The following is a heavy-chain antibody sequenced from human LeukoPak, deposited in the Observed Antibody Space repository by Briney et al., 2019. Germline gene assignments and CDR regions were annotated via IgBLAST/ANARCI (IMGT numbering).Heavy chain of an antibody. J-gene: IGHJ5*01. CDR1: VGPFSGYS. CDR3: ARCDSGGWFFDS. Sequence: SETLSLTCAVSVGPFSGYSWNWFRHPPGKGLEWIGEINQSGSTKYNPSLKSRVTISIDTSKSQFSMRLNSVTAADTALYYCARCDSGGWFFDSWGQGALVTVSS. CDR2: INQSGST. V-gene: IGHV4-34*01. D-gene: IGHD6-19*01.